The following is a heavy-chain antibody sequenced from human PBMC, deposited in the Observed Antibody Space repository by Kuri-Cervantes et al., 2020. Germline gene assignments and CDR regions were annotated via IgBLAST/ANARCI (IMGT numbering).Heavy chain of an antibody. J-gene: IGHJ4*02. CDR1: GFTFSDYY. CDR2: ISSSGSTI. D-gene: IGHD1-26*01. CDR3: ARELVRVGATKRYYFDY. Sequence: GESLKISCAASGFTFSDYYMSWIRQAPGKGLEWVSYISSSGSTIYYADSVKGRFTISRDNAKNSLYLQMNSLRAEDTAVYYCARELVRVGATKRYYFDYWGQGTLVTVSS. V-gene: IGHV3-11*01.